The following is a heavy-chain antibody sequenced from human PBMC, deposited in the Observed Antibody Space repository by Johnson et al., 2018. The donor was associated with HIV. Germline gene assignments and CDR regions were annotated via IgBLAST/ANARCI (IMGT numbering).Heavy chain of an antibody. CDR1: GFSFSSYA. V-gene: IGHV3-30*04. CDR2: MSFDGSNK. CDR3: ANGGYSYGYDAFDI. D-gene: IGHD5-18*01. Sequence: QVQLVESGGGVVQPGRSLRLSCAASGFSFSSYAMHWVRQAPGKGLEWVALMSFDGSNKYYADSVKGRFTISRDNSKNTLYLQMNSLRAEDTAVYYCANGGYSYGYDAFDIWGQGTMVTVSS. J-gene: IGHJ3*02.